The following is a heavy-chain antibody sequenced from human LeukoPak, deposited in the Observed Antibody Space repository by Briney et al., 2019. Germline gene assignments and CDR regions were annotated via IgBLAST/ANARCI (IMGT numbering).Heavy chain of an antibody. Sequence: RPSETLSLTCTVSGGSISSYYWSWIRQPPGKGLEWIGYIYYSGSTNYNPSLKSRVTISVDTSKNQFSLKLSSVTAADTAVYYCARNPYGLLRYFDWTHAFDIWGQGTMVTASS. CDR1: GGSISSYY. V-gene: IGHV4-59*01. CDR3: ARNPYGLLRYFDWTHAFDI. J-gene: IGHJ3*02. CDR2: IYYSGST. D-gene: IGHD3-9*01.